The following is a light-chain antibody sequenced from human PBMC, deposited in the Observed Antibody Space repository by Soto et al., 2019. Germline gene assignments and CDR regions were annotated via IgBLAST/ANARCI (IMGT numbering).Light chain of an antibody. Sequence: DIVLTQSPGTLSLSPGERATLSCRASQTVSSSLLAWYQQKPGQAPRLLIYGASSGATGIPDRFSGSGSGTDFTLTIYRLEPEDFAVYYCQHYTTPRTWTFGQGTKVEIK. CDR3: QHYTTPRTWT. CDR2: GAS. V-gene: IGKV3-20*01. CDR1: QTVSSSL. J-gene: IGKJ1*01.